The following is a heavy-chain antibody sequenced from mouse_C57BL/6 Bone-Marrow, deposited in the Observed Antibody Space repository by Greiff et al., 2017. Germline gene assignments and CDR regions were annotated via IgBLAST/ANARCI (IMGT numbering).Heavy chain of an antibody. CDR2: ISSGGSYT. CDR1: GFTFSSYG. CDR3: ARHPFFYY. Sequence: EVQGVESGGDLVKPGGSLKLSCAASGFTFSSYGMSWVRQTPDKRLEWVATISSGGSYTYYPDSVKGRFTISRDNAKNTLYLQMSSLKSEDTAMYYGARHPFFYYWGQGTTLTVSS. V-gene: IGHV5-6*01. J-gene: IGHJ2*01.